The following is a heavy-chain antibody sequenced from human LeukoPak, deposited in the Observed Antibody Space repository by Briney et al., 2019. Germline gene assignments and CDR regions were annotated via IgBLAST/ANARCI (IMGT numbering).Heavy chain of an antibody. J-gene: IGHJ4*02. D-gene: IGHD3-22*01. CDR3: AKVAYYDSSDQFDY. Sequence: SCKASGGTFSSYAISWVRQAPGKGLEWVSGISGSGGSTYYADSVKGRFTISRDNSKNTLYLQMNSLRAEDTAVYYCAKVAYYDSSDQFDYWGQGTLVTVSS. CDR2: ISGSGGST. V-gene: IGHV3-23*01. CDR1: GGTFSSYA.